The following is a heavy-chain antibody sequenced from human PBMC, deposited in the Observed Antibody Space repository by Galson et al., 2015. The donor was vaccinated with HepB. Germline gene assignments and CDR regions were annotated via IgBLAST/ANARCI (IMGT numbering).Heavy chain of an antibody. Sequence: SLRLSCAASGFTFSSYAMHWVRQAPGKGLEWVAVISYDGSNKYYADSVKGRFTIFRDNSKNTLYLQMNSLRAEDTAVYYCARDYCSSTSCYFRIAEYFQHWGQGTLVTVSS. J-gene: IGHJ1*01. V-gene: IGHV3-30-3*01. CDR3: ARDYCSSTSCYFRIAEYFQH. CDR2: ISYDGSNK. D-gene: IGHD2-2*01. CDR1: GFTFSSYA.